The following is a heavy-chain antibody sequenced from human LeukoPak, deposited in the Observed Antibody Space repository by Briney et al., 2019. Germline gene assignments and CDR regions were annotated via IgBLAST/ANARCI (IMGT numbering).Heavy chain of an antibody. CDR2: IYPGDSDT. Sequence: GESLKISCKGSGYSFTSYWIGWVRRMPGKGLEWMGIIYPGDSDTRYSPSFQGQVTISADKSISTAYLQWSSLKASDTAMYYCARKSLYSYGEVGAFDIWGQGTMVTVSS. CDR3: ARKSLYSYGEVGAFDI. J-gene: IGHJ3*02. V-gene: IGHV5-51*01. CDR1: GYSFTSYW. D-gene: IGHD5-18*01.